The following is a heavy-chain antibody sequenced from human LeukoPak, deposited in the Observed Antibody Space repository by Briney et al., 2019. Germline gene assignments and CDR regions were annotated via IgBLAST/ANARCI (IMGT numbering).Heavy chain of an antibody. V-gene: IGHV1-18*01. J-gene: IGHJ6*02. CDR1: GYTFTSYG. Sequence: ASVKVSCKASGYTFTSYGISWVRQAPGQGLEWMGWISAYNGNTNYPQKLQGTVTMTTDTSTSTAYMELRSPRSDDTAVYYCARDTPPGIAAAGSYYYYYYGMDVWGQGTTVTVSS. CDR3: ARDTPPGIAAAGSYYYYYYGMDV. D-gene: IGHD6-13*01. CDR2: ISAYNGNT.